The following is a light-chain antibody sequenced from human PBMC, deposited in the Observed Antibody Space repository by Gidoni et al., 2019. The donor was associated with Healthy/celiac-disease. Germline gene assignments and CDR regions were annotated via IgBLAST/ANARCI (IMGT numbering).Light chain of an antibody. CDR2: LGS. V-gene: IGKV2-28*01. J-gene: IGKJ2*01. Sequence: DMVMTQSPLALPVTPGEPASISCRSSQSLLHSNGYNYLDCYLQKPGQSPQLLIYLGSNRASGVPDRFSGSGSGTDFTLKISRVEAEDVGVYYYMQALQTPYTFGQGTKLEIK. CDR3: MQALQTPYT. CDR1: QSLLHSNGYNY.